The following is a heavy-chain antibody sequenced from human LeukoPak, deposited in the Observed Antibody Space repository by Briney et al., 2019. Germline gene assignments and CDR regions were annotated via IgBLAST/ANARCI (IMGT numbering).Heavy chain of an antibody. CDR3: AKDLWGIAVAGTIDY. D-gene: IGHD6-13*01. CDR1: GFXFSSYA. J-gene: IGHJ4*02. CDR2: ISGSGGST. V-gene: IGHV3-23*01. Sequence: GGSLRLSCAASGFXFSSYAITWVRQAPGKELEWVSSISGSGGSTYYADSVKGRFTISRDTSKNTLYLQMNSLRAEDTAVYYCAKDLWGIAVAGTIDYWGQGTLVTVSS.